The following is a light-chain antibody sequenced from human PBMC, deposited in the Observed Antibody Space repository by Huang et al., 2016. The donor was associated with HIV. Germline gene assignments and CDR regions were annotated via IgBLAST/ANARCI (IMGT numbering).Light chain of an antibody. CDR3: HQYNNWPPWT. Sequence: EIVMTQSPATLSVSPGERAILSCRASQSVSSNLVWYQQKPGQAPRLLIYGASTRATSIPARFSGSGSGTEFTLTISSLQSEDFAVYYCHQYNNWPPWTFGQGTKVEIK. J-gene: IGKJ1*01. V-gene: IGKV3-15*01. CDR2: GAS. CDR1: QSVSSN.